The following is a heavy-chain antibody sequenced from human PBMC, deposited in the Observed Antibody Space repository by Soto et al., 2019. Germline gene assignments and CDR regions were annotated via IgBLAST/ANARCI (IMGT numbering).Heavy chain of an antibody. J-gene: IGHJ5*02. V-gene: IGHV4-34*01. CDR1: GVSFSDYY. CDR2: INQSGST. Sequence: SETLSLTCAVYGVSFSDYYWGWIRQPPGKGLEWIGEINQSGSTNYIPTLKRRVSISVDTSKNQFFLKLSSVTAADTAVYYRAGFFGHRHGGVDPWGQGTLVTVSS. CDR3: AGFFGHRHGGVDP. D-gene: IGHD3-3*01.